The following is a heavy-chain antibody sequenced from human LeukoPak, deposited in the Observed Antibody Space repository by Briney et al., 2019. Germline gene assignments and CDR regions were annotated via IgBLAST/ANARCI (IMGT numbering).Heavy chain of an antibody. CDR2: IRYDGSNK. CDR3: AKDIGYNWNVGFDP. CDR1: GFTFSSYG. J-gene: IGHJ5*02. V-gene: IGHV3-30*02. Sequence: GGSLRLPCAASGFTFSSYGMHWVRQAPGKGLEWVAFIRYDGSNKYYADSVKGRFTISRDNSKNTLYLQMNSLRAEDTAVYYCAKDIGYNWNVGFDPWGQGTLVTVSS. D-gene: IGHD1-20*01.